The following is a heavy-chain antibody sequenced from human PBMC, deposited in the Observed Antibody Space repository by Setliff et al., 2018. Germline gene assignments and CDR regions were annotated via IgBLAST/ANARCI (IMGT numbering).Heavy chain of an antibody. Sequence: PSETLSLTCAVYGGSFSCYYWSWIRQPPGKRLEWIGEIIHSGSTNYNPSLKSLVTISMDTSKNQFSLKVSSVTAADTAVYYCVRSFSRREKFLLDYWGQGALVTVSS. J-gene: IGHJ4*02. CDR3: VRSFSRREKFLLDY. CDR2: IIHSGST. CDR1: GGSFSCYY. V-gene: IGHV4-34*12.